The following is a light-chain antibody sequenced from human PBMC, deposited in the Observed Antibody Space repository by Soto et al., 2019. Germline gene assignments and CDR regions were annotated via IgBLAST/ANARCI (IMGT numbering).Light chain of an antibody. CDR3: MQALQTPST. CDR2: LGS. CDR1: QSLLHSNGYSY. Sequence: DIVMTQSPLSLPVTPGEPGSISCRSSQSLLHSNGYSYLDWYLQKPGQSPQLLIYLGSNRASGVPDRFSGSGSGTDFTLKISRVEAEDVGVYYCMQALQTPSTFGGGTKVEIK. V-gene: IGKV2-28*01. J-gene: IGKJ4*01.